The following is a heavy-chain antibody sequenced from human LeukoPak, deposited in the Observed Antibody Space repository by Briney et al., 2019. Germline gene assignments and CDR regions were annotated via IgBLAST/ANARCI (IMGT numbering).Heavy chain of an antibody. CDR2: ISYDGSNK. CDR3: ARSHYDILTGYYPHWFDP. J-gene: IGHJ5*02. CDR1: GFTFSSYA. D-gene: IGHD3-9*01. Sequence: LRLSCAASGFTFSSYAMHWVRQAPGKGLEWVAVISYDGSNKYYADSVKGRFTISRDNSKNTVYLQMNSLRAEDTAVYYCARSHYDILTGYYPHWFDPWGQGTLVTVSS. V-gene: IGHV3-30*04.